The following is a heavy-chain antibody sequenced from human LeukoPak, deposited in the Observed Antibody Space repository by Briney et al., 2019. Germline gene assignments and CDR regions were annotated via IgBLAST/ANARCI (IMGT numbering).Heavy chain of an antibody. CDR2: INHSGST. Sequence: PSETLSLTCAVYGGSFSDYYWSWIRQPPGKGLEWIGEINHSGSTNYNPSLKSRVTISVDTSKNQFSLKLSSVTAADTAVYYCARVSATVTTVVSRYYGLDVWGQGTTVTVSS. CDR1: GGSFSDYY. V-gene: IGHV4-34*01. CDR3: ARVSATVTTVVSRYYGLDV. J-gene: IGHJ6*02. D-gene: IGHD4-17*01.